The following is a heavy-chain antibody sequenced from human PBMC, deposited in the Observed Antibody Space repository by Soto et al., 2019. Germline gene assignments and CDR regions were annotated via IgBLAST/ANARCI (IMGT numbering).Heavy chain of an antibody. V-gene: IGHV3-33*01. D-gene: IGHD3-10*01. CDR2: IWYDGSNK. Sequence: QVQLVESGGGVVQPGRSLRLSCAASGFTFSSYGMHWVRQAPGKGLGWVAVIWYDGSNKYYADSVKGRFTISRDNSKNTLYLQMNSLRAEDTAVYYCARGFDGFGELFSVFYYGMDVWGQGTTVTVSS. CDR1: GFTFSSYG. CDR3: ARGFDGFGELFSVFYYGMDV. J-gene: IGHJ6*02.